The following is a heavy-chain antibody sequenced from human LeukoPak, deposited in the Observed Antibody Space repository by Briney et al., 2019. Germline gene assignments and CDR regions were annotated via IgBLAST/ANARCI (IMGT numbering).Heavy chain of an antibody. J-gene: IGHJ6*02. CDR3: TRDRGYGDSSGYYSGRRGPPTLYYYYYGMDV. CDR2: IRSKAYGGTT. V-gene: IGHV3-49*04. D-gene: IGHD3-22*01. Sequence: GRSLRLSCTASGFTFGDYAMSWVRQAPGKGLEWVGFIRSKAYGGTTEYAASVKGRFTISRDDSKSIAYLQTNSLKTEDTAVYYCTRDRGYGDSSGYYSGRRGPPTLYYYYYGMDVWGQGTTVTVSS. CDR1: GFTFGDYA.